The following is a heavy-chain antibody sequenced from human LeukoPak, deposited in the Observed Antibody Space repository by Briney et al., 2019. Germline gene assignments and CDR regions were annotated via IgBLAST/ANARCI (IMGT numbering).Heavy chain of an antibody. CDR2: IDYSGST. D-gene: IGHD6-19*01. CDR3: ARVIRWLAPLGAFDI. V-gene: IGHV4-39*07. CDR1: GDSSYNSIYY. J-gene: IGHJ3*02. Sequence: SETLSLTCTVSGDSSYNSIYYWGWIRQPPGKGLEWIGSIDYSGSTYYNPSLKSRATISMDTSKNQFSLKLSSVTAADTAVYYCARVIRWLAPLGAFDIWGQGTMVTVSS.